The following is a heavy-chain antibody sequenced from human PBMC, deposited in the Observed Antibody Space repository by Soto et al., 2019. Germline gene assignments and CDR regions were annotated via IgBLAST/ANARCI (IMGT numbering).Heavy chain of an antibody. J-gene: IGHJ4*02. CDR1: GYTFTSYY. D-gene: IGHD3-22*01. CDR2: INPSGGST. CDR3: ARGGEVVTMIVALTAYYFDY. V-gene: IGHV1-46*01. Sequence: QVQLVQSGAEVKKPGASVKVSCKASGYTFTSYYMHWVRQAPGQGLEWMGIINPSGGSTSYAQKFQGRVTMTRDMSTSIVYMELSSLRSEDTAVYYCARGGEVVTMIVALTAYYFDYWGQGTLVTVSS.